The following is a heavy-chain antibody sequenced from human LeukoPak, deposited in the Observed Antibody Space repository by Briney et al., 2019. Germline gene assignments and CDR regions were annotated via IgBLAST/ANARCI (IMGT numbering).Heavy chain of an antibody. Sequence: GGSLRLSCAASGFTFSSYSMNWVRQAPGKGLEWVSSISSSSSYIYYADSVKGRFTISRDNAKNSLYLQMNSLRAEETAVYYCAREGSGWPRMYYFDYWGQGTLVTVSS. J-gene: IGHJ4*02. CDR1: GFTFSSYS. V-gene: IGHV3-21*01. CDR2: ISSSSSYI. D-gene: IGHD6-19*01. CDR3: AREGSGWPRMYYFDY.